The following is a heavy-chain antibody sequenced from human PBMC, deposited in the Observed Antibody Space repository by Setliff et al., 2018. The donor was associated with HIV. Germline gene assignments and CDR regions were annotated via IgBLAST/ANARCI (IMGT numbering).Heavy chain of an antibody. Sequence: SETLSLTCTVSGGSVSDTSYYWGWIRQPPGKGLEWLANVYYSGGTYYNPSLNSRVTISVDTSKNQFSLKLGSVTAADTAVYYCARHGTWNSQRFHFDYWGQGTPVTVSS. CDR1: GGSVSDTSYY. V-gene: IGHV4-39*01. CDR3: ARHGTWNSQRFHFDY. J-gene: IGHJ4*02. D-gene: IGHD1-7*01. CDR2: VYYSGGT.